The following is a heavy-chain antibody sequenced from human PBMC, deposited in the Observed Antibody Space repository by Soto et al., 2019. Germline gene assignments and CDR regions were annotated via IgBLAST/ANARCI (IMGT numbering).Heavy chain of an antibody. D-gene: IGHD3-22*01. CDR1: GFTFDDYA. J-gene: IGHJ4*02. V-gene: IGHV3-9*01. Sequence: GGSLRLSCAASGFTFDDYAMHWVRQAPGKGLEWVSGISWNSGSIGYADSVKGRFTISRDNAKNSLYLQMNSLRAEDTALYYCAKGRGVVITPLPFDYWGQGTLVTVSS. CDR3: AKGRGVVITPLPFDY. CDR2: ISWNSGSI.